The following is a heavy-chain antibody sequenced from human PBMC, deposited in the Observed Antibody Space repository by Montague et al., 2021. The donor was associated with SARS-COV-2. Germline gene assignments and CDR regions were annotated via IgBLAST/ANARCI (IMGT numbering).Heavy chain of an antibody. J-gene: IGHJ6*02. V-gene: IGHV4-31*03. Sequence: TLSLTCTVSGGSINSGGYYWSWIRQHPGKGLEWIGYIYYSGSTYYNPSLKSRVTISVDTSKNQFSLKLSSVTAADTAVYYCATESLGYCSSTSCYGPHYGMDVWGQGTTVTVSS. CDR3: ATESLGYCSSTSCYGPHYGMDV. CDR1: GGSINSGGYY. D-gene: IGHD2-2*01. CDR2: IYYSGST.